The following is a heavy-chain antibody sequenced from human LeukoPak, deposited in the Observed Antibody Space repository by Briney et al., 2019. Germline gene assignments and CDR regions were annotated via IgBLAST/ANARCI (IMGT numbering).Heavy chain of an antibody. Sequence: GGSLRLSCAASGFTFSSYAMSWVRQAPGKGLEWVANIKQDGSEKYYVDSVKGRFTISRDNSKNTLYLQMNSLRAEDTAVYYCAKDRNPYYDFWSGPAAFDYWGQGTLVTVSS. CDR1: GFTFSSYA. J-gene: IGHJ4*02. CDR2: IKQDGSEK. D-gene: IGHD3-3*01. CDR3: AKDRNPYYDFWSGPAAFDY. V-gene: IGHV3-7*01.